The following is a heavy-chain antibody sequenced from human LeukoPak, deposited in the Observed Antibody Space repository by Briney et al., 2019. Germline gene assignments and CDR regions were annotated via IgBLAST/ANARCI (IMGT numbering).Heavy chain of an antibody. CDR1: GYTFTSYG. D-gene: IGHD6-19*01. CDR3: AMAQYSSGWYLFDY. V-gene: IGHV1-18*01. Sequence: ASVKVSCKASGYTFTSYGISWVRQAPGQGLEWMGWISAYNGNTNYAQKLQGRVAMTTDTSTSTAYMELRSLRSDDTVVYYCAMAQYSSGWYLFDYWGQGTLVTVSS. CDR2: ISAYNGNT. J-gene: IGHJ4*02.